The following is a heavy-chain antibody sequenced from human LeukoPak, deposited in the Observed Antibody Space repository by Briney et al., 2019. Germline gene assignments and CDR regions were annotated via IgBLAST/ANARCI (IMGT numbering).Heavy chain of an antibody. V-gene: IGHV3-11*01. CDR3: ARGSYDSSGYYYATAYYFDY. CDR1: GFTFSDYC. D-gene: IGHD3-22*01. CDR2: ISSSGSTI. J-gene: IGHJ4*02. Sequence: PGGSLRLSCAASGFTFSDYCMSWIRQAPGKGLEWVSYISSSGSTIYYADSVKGRYTISRDNAKNSLYLQMNSLRAEDTAVYYCARGSYDSSGYYYATAYYFDYWGQGTLVTVSS.